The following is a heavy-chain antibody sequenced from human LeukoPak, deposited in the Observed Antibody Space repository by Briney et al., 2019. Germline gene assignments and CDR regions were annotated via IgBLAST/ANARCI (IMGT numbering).Heavy chain of an antibody. J-gene: IGHJ4*02. V-gene: IGHV1-8*01. D-gene: IGHD4-23*01. CDR3: ARGRGFDYGGNFVWGY. CDR2: MSPNSGNT. CDR1: GYTFTSYD. Sequence: ASVKVSCKASGYTFTSYDINWVRQATGQGLEWMGWMSPNSGNTGYAQKFQGRVTMTRNTSISTAYMELSSLRSEDTAVYYCARGRGFDYGGNFVWGYGGQGTLVTVSS.